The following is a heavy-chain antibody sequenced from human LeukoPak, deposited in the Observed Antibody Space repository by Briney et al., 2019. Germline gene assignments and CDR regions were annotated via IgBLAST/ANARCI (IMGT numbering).Heavy chain of an antibody. D-gene: IGHD1-26*01. Sequence: ASVKVSCKASGYTFTSYGISWVRQAPGQGLEWMGGIIPIFGTANYAQKFQGRVTITADESTSTAYMELSSLRSEDTAVYYCARDRGATGGGYYYYGMDVWGQGTTVTVSS. V-gene: IGHV1-69*13. CDR3: ARDRGATGGGYYYYGMDV. CDR2: IIPIFGTA. J-gene: IGHJ6*02. CDR1: GYTFTSYG.